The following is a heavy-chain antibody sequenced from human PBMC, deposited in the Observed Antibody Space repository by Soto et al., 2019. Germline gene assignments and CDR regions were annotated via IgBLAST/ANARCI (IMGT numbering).Heavy chain of an antibody. D-gene: IGHD5-12*01. J-gene: IGHJ5*02. CDR1: GGSISSGDYS. CDR2: IYHGGNT. Sequence: SETLSLTCAVSGGSISSGDYSWSWIRQPPGKGLEWIGYIYHGGNTYYNPSLKSRVTISEDRSKNQFSRKLSSVTAADTAVYYCARYSHAPYNWFDPWGQGTLVTVSS. V-gene: IGHV4-30-2*01. CDR3: ARYSHAPYNWFDP.